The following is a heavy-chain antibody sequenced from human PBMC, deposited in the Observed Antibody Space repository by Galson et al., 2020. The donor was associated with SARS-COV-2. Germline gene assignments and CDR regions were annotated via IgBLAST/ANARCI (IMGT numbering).Heavy chain of an antibody. Sequence: SGPTLVTPTQPPTLTCTFSGFPLSPSGLCVSWNRQPPGTSLECLARIDWDDDKYYSTSLKTRLTISKDTSKNQVVRTMTNMDPVDTATYYCARMPAGVVALDYWGQGTLVTVSS. CDR3: ARMPAGVVALDY. V-gene: IGHV2-70*11. J-gene: IGHJ4*02. CDR2: IDWDDDK. CDR1: GFPLSPSGLC. D-gene: IGHD2-15*01.